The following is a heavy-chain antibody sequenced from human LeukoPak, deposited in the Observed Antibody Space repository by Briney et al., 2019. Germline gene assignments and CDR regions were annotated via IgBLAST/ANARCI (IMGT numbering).Heavy chain of an antibody. CDR3: ARPSSGSGSIPALDY. Sequence: ASVKVSCKASGYTFTGYYMHWVRQAPGQGLEWMGRINPNSGGTNYAQKFQGRVTMTRDTSISTAYMELSRLRSDDTSVYYCARPSSGSGSIPALDYWGQGTLVTASS. D-gene: IGHD1-26*01. CDR2: INPNSGGT. J-gene: IGHJ4*02. V-gene: IGHV1-2*06. CDR1: GYTFTGYY.